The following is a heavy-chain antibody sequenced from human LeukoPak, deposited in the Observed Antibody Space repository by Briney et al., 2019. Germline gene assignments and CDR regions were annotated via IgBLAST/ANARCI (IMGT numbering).Heavy chain of an antibody. CDR3: ASVPFSRFSGSRASYYYMDV. J-gene: IGHJ6*03. CDR1: GYTFTGYY. D-gene: IGHD1-26*01. CDR2: INPNSGGT. V-gene: IGHV1-2*02. Sequence: ASVKVSCKASGYTFTGYYMHWVRQAPGQGLEWMGWINPNSGGTNYAQKFQGRVTMTRDTSISTAYMELSRLRSDDTAVYYCASVPFSRFSGSRASYYYMDVWGKGTTVTVSS.